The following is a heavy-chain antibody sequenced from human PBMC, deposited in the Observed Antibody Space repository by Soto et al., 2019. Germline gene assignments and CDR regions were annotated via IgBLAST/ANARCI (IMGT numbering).Heavy chain of an antibody. J-gene: IGHJ4*02. Sequence: ASVKVSCKASGGTFSSLAISWVRQAPGQGLEWMGGTIPNFGTADHAQKFQDRVKITADEKLTTAYMDLSGLTSEDTAVYYCARGLVHSDSGGYYMFFVQWRQATQITVSS. CDR3: ARGLVHSDSGGYYMFFVQ. D-gene: IGHD3-22*01. V-gene: IGHV1-69*13. CDR2: TIPNFGTA. CDR1: GGTFSSLA.